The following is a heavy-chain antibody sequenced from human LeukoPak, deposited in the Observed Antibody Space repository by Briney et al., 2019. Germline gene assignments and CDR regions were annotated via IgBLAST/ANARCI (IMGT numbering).Heavy chain of an antibody. J-gene: IGHJ4*02. Sequence: GGSLRLSCSASGFXFSSYALAWVRQAPGKGLEYVSVITNNGISTYYADSVKGRFTISRDNSKSTLYLQMSSLRAEDTAMYYCAMNWNCDSWGQGTLVTVSS. CDR1: GFXFSSYA. CDR2: ITNNGIST. D-gene: IGHD1-1*01. CDR3: AMNWNCDS. V-gene: IGHV3-64D*09.